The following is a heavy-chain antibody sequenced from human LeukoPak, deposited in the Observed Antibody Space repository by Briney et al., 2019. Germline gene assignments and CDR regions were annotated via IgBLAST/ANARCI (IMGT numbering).Heavy chain of an antibody. CDR3: ARVVVVWFDP. J-gene: IGHJ5*02. CDR2: IYSGGST. CDR1: GFTVSSNY. V-gene: IGHV3-53*01. Sequence: PGGSLRLSCAASGFTVSSNYMSWVRQAPGKGLEWVSVIYSGGSTYYADSVKGRFTISRDNSKNTLYLQMNSLRAEGTAVYYCARVVVVWFDPWVQGTLVTVSS.